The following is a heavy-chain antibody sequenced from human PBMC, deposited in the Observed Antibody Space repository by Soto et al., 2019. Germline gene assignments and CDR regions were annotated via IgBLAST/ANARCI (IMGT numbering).Heavy chain of an antibody. J-gene: IGHJ4*02. V-gene: IGHV3-23*01. CDR1: GFTFSSYA. Sequence: GGSLRLSCAASGFTFSSYAMSCVRQAPGKGLEWVSAISGSGGSTYYADSVKGRFTISRDNSKNALYLQRNSLRAEDTAVYYCARNLRAPYTMVRGVIIVFDYWGQGTLVTVSS. CDR3: ARNLRAPYTMVRGVIIVFDY. D-gene: IGHD3-10*01. CDR2: ISGSGGST.